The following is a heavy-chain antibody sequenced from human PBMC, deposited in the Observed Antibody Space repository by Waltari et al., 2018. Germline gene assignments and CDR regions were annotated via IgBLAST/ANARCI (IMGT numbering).Heavy chain of an antibody. J-gene: IGHJ4*02. CDR2: IYPGDSDT. CDR3: ARLVNYYGSGSYLNDY. CDR1: GYSFTSYW. Sequence: EVQLVQSGAEVKKPGESLKISCKGSGYSFTSYWIGWVRQMPGKGLEWMGIIYPGDSDTRYSPSVQGQVTISADKSSSTAYLQWSSLKASDTAMYYCARLVNYYGSGSYLNDYWGQGTLVTVSS. D-gene: IGHD3-10*01. V-gene: IGHV5-51*01.